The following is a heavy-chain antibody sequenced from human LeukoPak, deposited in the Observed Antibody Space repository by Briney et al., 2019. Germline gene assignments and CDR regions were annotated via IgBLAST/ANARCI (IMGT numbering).Heavy chain of an antibody. CDR3: ARSPGLHSYGSVY. D-gene: IGHD5-18*01. CDR2: ISSSGSTI. CDR1: GFTFSSYE. J-gene: IGHJ4*02. V-gene: IGHV3-48*03. Sequence: PGGSLRLSCAASGFTFSSYEMNWVRQAPGKGLEWVSYISSSGSTIYYADSVKGRFTISRDNAKNSLYLQMNSLRAEDTAVYYCARSPGLHSYGSVYWGQGTLVTVSS.